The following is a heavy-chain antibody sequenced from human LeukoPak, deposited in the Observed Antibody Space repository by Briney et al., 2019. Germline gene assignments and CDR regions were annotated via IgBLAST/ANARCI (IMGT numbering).Heavy chain of an antibody. CDR2: INYSGST. V-gene: IGHV4-39*07. Sequence: SETLSLTCTVSGDSISSSNYYWGWIRQPPGKGLEGIGTINYSGSTYYNPSLKSRVIMSVDTSKNQVSLKLSSVAAADTAVYYCARAGGYGGRRYFDLWGRGTLVTVSS. D-gene: IGHD4-23*01. J-gene: IGHJ2*01. CDR1: GDSISSSNYY. CDR3: ARAGGYGGRRYFDL.